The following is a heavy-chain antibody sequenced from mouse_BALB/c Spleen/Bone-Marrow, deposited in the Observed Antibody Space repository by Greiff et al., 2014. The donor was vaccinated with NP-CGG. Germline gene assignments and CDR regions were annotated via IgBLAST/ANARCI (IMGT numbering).Heavy chain of an antibody. V-gene: IGHV1-82*01. Sequence: VQGVESGPELMEPGASVKISCKASGYAFSSSWMNWVKQRPGQGLEWIGRIYPGDGDTNYNGKFKGKATLTADKSSSTAYMQLSSLTSVDSAVYFCARWGITSYYFDYWGQGTTLTVSS. D-gene: IGHD2-4*01. CDR2: IYPGDGDT. CDR3: ARWGITSYYFDY. CDR1: GYAFSSSW. J-gene: IGHJ2*01.